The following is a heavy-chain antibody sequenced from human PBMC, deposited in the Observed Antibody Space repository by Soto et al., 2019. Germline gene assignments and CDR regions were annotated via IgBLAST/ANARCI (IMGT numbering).Heavy chain of an antibody. CDR2: TYYKSKWYN. J-gene: IGHJ5*02. Sequence: QVQLQQSGPGVVKPSQTLLLTCAISGDSVSSNTAAWNWIRRSPSRGLEWLGRTYYKSKWYNDYAVSVKSGITIFPDTSKNQFSLQLDSVTPDDTAVYYYARETGGFDPWGQGTLVTVSS. CDR1: GDSVSSNTAA. D-gene: IGHD7-27*01. V-gene: IGHV6-1*01. CDR3: ARETGGFDP.